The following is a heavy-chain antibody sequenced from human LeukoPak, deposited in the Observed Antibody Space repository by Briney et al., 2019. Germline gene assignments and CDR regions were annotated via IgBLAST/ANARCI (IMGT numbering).Heavy chain of an antibody. CDR2: LSGNGGST. V-gene: IGHV3-23*01. D-gene: IGHD3-22*01. Sequence: GGSLRLSCAASGFTFSNYAMTWVRQAPGGGQEWISSLSGNGGSTYYADSVKGRFTISRDNSKNTLYLQMNSLRAEDTPVYYCASRNYYDSGSYGIDYWGQGTLVTVSS. CDR3: ASRNYYDSGSYGIDY. J-gene: IGHJ4*02. CDR1: GFTFSNYA.